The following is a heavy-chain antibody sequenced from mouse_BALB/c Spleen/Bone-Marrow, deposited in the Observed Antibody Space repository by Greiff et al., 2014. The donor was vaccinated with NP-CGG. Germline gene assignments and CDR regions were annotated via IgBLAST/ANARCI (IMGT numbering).Heavy chain of an antibody. Sequence: VQLKESGAELVKPEASVKLSCTASGFNIKDTYMHWVKQRPEQGLEWIGRIDPANGNTKYDPKFQGKATITADTSSNTAYLQLSSLTSEDTGVYYCANYYYGSSLFAYWGQGTLVTVSA. CDR1: GFNIKDTY. D-gene: IGHD1-1*01. CDR2: IDPANGNT. J-gene: IGHJ3*01. CDR3: ANYYYGSSLFAY. V-gene: IGHV14-3*02.